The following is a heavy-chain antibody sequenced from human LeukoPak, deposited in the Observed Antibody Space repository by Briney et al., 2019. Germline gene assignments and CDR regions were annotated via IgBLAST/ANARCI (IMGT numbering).Heavy chain of an antibody. V-gene: IGHV3-7*01. CDR3: ARWATSFDL. Sequence: GGSLRLSCAASGFTFGNGWMSWARQAPGKGLEWVANIKQDGSDKYYVDSVTGRFTISRDNAKNSLYLQMNSLRAEDTAVYYCARWATSFDLWGQGTLVTVSS. CDR2: IKQDGSDK. CDR1: GFTFGNGW. J-gene: IGHJ4*02. D-gene: IGHD6-6*01.